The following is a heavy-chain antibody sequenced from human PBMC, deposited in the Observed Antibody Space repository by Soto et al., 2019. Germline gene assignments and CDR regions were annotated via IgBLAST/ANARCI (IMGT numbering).Heavy chain of an antibody. CDR2: ISAYNGST. V-gene: IGHV1-18*01. Sequence: QVQRVQSGAEVKKPGASVKVSCKASGYTFTNYGMTWVRQAPGQGLEWMGWISAYNGSTNYAQKLLGRVTMNIDTSTTTAYMELRSLRSDDTAVYYCARVGATTGKTSNDYWGQGTLVTVSS. D-gene: IGHD1-26*01. CDR3: ARVGATTGKTSNDY. J-gene: IGHJ4*02. CDR1: GYTFTNYG.